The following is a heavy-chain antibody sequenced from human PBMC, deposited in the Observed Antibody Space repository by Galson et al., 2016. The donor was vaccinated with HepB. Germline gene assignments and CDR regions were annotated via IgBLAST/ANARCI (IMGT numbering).Heavy chain of an antibody. Sequence: SLRLSCAASGFTFSNYGMHWVRQAPGKGLEWVAVISYDGSNKYYADSVKGRFTISRDNSKNTLYLQMNSLRAEDTAVYYCATGYGATPADDAFDIWGQGTMVTVSS. J-gene: IGHJ3*02. V-gene: IGHV3-30*03. D-gene: IGHD5-18*01. CDR1: GFTFSNYG. CDR2: ISYDGSNK. CDR3: ATGYGATPADDAFDI.